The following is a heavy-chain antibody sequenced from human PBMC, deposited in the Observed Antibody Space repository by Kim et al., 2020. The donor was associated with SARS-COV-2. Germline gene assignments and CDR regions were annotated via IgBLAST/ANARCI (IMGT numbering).Heavy chain of an antibody. D-gene: IGHD3-22*01. CDR2: ISSSSSYI. CDR3: ARDITMISNAFDI. V-gene: IGHV3-21*01. J-gene: IGHJ3*02. CDR1: GFTFSSYS. Sequence: GGSLRLSCAASGFTFSSYSMNWVRQAPGKGLEWVSSISSSSSYIYYADSVKGRFTISRDNAKNSLYLQMNSLRAEDTAVYYCARDITMISNAFDIWGQGTMVTVSS.